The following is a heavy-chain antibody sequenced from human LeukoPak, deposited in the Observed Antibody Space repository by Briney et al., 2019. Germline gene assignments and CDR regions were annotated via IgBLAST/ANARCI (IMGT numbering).Heavy chain of an antibody. CDR1: GGSISSGGYY. CDR3: ARSQYYYDSSGFFDY. V-gene: IGHV4-30-2*01. J-gene: IGHJ4*02. Sequence: PSETLSLTCTVSGGSISSGGYYWSWIRQPPGKGLEWIGYIYHSGSTYYNPSLKSRVTISVDRSKNQFSLKLSSVTAADTAVYYCARSQYYYDSSGFFDYWGQGTLVTVSS. CDR2: IYHSGST. D-gene: IGHD3-22*01.